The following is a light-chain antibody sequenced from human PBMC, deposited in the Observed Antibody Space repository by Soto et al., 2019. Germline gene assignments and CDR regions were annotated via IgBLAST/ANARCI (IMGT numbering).Light chain of an antibody. CDR3: QQYNSYPST. J-gene: IGKJ1*01. CDR1: QSISSR. CDR2: DAS. V-gene: IGKV1-5*01. Sequence: DIQMTQSPSTLSASVGDRVTITFLASQSISSRLAWYQQKPGKAPKLLIYDASSLESGVPSRFSGSGSGTEFTLTISSLQPDDFATYYCQQYNSYPSTVGQGTKVDI.